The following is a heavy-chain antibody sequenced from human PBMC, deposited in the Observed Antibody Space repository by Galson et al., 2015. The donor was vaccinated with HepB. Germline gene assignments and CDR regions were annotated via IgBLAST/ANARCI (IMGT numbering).Heavy chain of an antibody. V-gene: IGHV3-7*01. D-gene: IGHD3-22*01. J-gene: IGHJ3*02. CDR1: GFTFSSYW. Sequence: SLRLAGAASGFTFSSYWMSWVRQAPVAGLGWVANIKQDGSEKYYVDSVKGRFTISRDNAKNSLYLQMNSLRAEDTAVYYCARKTKPTYYYDSSWLLPGAFDIWGQGTMVTVSS. CDR2: IKQDGSEK. CDR3: ARKTKPTYYYDSSWLLPGAFDI.